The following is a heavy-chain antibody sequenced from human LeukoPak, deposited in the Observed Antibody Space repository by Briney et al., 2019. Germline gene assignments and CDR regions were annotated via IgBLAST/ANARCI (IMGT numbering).Heavy chain of an antibody. D-gene: IGHD2-15*01. Sequence: PSETLSLTCAVYGGSFSGYHWSWIRQPPGKGLEWIGEINHSGSTNYNPSLKSRVTISVDTSKNQFSLKLSSVTAADTAVYYCASTVLGYCSGGSCPYFDYWGQGTLVTVSS. V-gene: IGHV4-34*01. CDR3: ASTVLGYCSGGSCPYFDY. J-gene: IGHJ4*02. CDR2: INHSGST. CDR1: GGSFSGYH.